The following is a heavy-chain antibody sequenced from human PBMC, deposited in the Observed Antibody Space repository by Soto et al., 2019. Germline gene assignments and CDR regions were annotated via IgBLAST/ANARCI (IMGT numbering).Heavy chain of an antibody. Sequence: EVQLVESGGGLVKPGGSLRLSCAASGFTFSSYSMNWVRQAPGKGLEWVSSISSSSSYIYYADSVKGRFTISRDNAKNSLYLQMNSLRAEDTAVYYCARVNPYYYDSSGYYYPDYWGQGTLVTVSS. CDR3: ARVNPYYYDSSGYYYPDY. CDR1: GFTFSSYS. J-gene: IGHJ4*02. CDR2: ISSSSSYI. V-gene: IGHV3-21*01. D-gene: IGHD3-22*01.